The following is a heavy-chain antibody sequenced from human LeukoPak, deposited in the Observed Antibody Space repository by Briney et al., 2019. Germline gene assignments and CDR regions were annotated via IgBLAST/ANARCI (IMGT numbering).Heavy chain of an antibody. CDR3: ARDARHYDLLTGYQRGVFDP. D-gene: IGHD3/OR15-3a*01. Sequence: GGSLRLSCAASGFTFSSYEMNWVRQAPGKGLEWVSYISSSGSTIHNADSVKGRFTISRDNAKNSLYLQMDSLRVEDTAVYYCARDARHYDLLTGYQRGVFDPWGQGTLVIVSP. CDR2: ISSSGSTI. J-gene: IGHJ5*02. V-gene: IGHV3-48*03. CDR1: GFTFSSYE.